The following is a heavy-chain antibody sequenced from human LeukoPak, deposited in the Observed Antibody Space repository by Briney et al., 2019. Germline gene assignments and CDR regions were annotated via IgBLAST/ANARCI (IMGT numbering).Heavy chain of an antibody. Sequence: PGGSLRLSCAASGFAFSTYAMSWVGHAPGKGLEWVSAISGSGDRTYYTDSVKGRFSISRDNSKNTLYLQMNSLRAEDTAVYYCMSGVRGVPVWGQGTLVTVSS. CDR2: ISGSGDRT. CDR3: MSGVRGVPV. D-gene: IGHD3-10*01. J-gene: IGHJ4*02. V-gene: IGHV3-23*01. CDR1: GFAFSTYA.